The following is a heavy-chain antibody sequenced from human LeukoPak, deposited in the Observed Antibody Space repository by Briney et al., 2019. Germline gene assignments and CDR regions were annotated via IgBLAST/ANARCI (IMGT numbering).Heavy chain of an antibody. D-gene: IGHD1-1*01. CDR1: GFTFSSYA. Sequence: PGGSLRLSCAASGFTFSSYAMSWVRQASGKGLEWVSAISGSGGSTYYADSVKGRFTISRDNSKNTLYLQMNSLRAEDTAVYYCAKDQRQLRYFQHCGQGTLVTVSS. V-gene: IGHV3-23*01. J-gene: IGHJ1*01. CDR2: ISGSGGST. CDR3: AKDQRQLRYFQH.